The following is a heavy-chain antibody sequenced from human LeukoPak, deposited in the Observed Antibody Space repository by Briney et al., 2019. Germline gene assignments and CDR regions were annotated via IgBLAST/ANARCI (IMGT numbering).Heavy chain of an antibody. CDR3: AKDAREQLVRGGYYYYYYMDV. J-gene: IGHJ6*03. Sequence: PGGSLRLSCAASGFTFSSYAMHWVRQAPGKGLEWVAFIRYDGSNKYYADSVKGRFTISRDNSKNTLYLQMNSLRAEDTAVYYCAKDAREQLVRGGYYYYYYMDVWGKGTTVTVSS. D-gene: IGHD6-6*01. CDR1: GFTFSSYA. CDR2: IRYDGSNK. V-gene: IGHV3-30*02.